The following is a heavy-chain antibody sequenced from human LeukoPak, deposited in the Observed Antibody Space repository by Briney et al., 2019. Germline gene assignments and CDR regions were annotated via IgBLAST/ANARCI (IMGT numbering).Heavy chain of an antibody. Sequence: GSSVKVSCKASGGTFSSYVISWVREAPGQGLEWMGGIIPIFGTANYAQKFQGRVTITTDESTSTVYMELSSLRSEDTAVYYCARGPTAYYYYMDVWGKGTTVTVSS. J-gene: IGHJ6*03. CDR3: ARGPTAYYYYMDV. CDR1: GGTFSSYV. V-gene: IGHV1-69*05. CDR2: IIPIFGTA.